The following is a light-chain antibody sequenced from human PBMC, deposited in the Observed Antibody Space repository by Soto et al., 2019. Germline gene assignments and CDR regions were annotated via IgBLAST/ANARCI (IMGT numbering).Light chain of an antibody. CDR2: EVT. J-gene: IGLJ3*02. Sequence: QSALTQPASVSGSPGQSITISCTGSSSDVGAYNFVSWYQHHPGRAPKLILYEVTTRPSGVSSRFSGSKSGNTASLTISGLQADDEATYYYSSYTSSSTLRVFGGGTKLTVL. CDR1: SSDVGAYNF. V-gene: IGLV2-14*01. CDR3: SSYTSSSTLRV.